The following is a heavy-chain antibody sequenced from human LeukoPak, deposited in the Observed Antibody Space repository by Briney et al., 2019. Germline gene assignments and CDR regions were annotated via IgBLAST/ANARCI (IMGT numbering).Heavy chain of an antibody. CDR1: GYTLTELS. CDR3: ATKYYYDSSGYYYDFDY. CDR2: FDPEDGET. Sequence: ASVKVSCKVSGYTLTELSTHWVRQAPGKGLEWMGGFDPEDGETIYAQKFQGRVTMTEDTSTDTAYMELSSLRSEDTAVYYCATKYYYDSSGYYYDFDYWGQGTLVTVSS. V-gene: IGHV1-24*01. J-gene: IGHJ4*02. D-gene: IGHD3-22*01.